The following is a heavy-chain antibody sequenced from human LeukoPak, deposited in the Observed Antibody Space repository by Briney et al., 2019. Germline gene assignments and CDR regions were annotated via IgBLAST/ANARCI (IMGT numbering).Heavy chain of an antibody. J-gene: IGHJ5*02. CDR3: ARDHAAGYYDSSGYYNWFDP. Sequence: SQTLSLTCTVSGGSISSGGYYWSWIRQHPGKGLEWIGYIYYSGSTYYNPSLKSRVTISVDTSKNQFSLKLSSVTAADTAVYYCARDHAAGYYDSSGYYNWFDPWGQGTLVTVSS. CDR1: GGSISSGGYY. V-gene: IGHV4-31*03. D-gene: IGHD3-22*01. CDR2: IYYSGST.